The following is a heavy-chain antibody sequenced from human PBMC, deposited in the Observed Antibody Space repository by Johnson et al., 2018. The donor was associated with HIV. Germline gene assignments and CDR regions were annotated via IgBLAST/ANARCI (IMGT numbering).Heavy chain of an antibody. CDR1: GFTFDDYG. J-gene: IGHJ3*02. Sequence: VQLVESGGGVVRPGGSLRLSCAASGFTFDDYGMSWVRQAPGKGLEWVSGINWNGGSTGHADSVKGRFTISRDNARNSLYMQMNSLRAEDTALYYCARDGTNDNFWSGYLDAFDIWGQGTMVTVSS. D-gene: IGHD3-3*01. V-gene: IGHV3-20*04. CDR3: ARDGTNDNFWSGYLDAFDI. CDR2: INWNGGST.